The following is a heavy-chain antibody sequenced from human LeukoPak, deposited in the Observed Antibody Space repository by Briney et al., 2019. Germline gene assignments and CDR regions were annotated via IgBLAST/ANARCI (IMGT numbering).Heavy chain of an antibody. CDR1: GYTFTSYA. J-gene: IGHJ6*02. V-gene: IGHV7-4-1*02. D-gene: IGHD5-24*01. CDR3: ARGLEMAKNPDYYYYYGMDV. Sequence: ASVKVSCTASGYTFTSYAMNWVRQAPGQGLEWMGWINTNTGNPTYAQGFTGRFVFSLDTSVSTAYLQISSLKAEDTAVYYCARGLEMAKNPDYYYYYGMDVWGQGTTVTVSS. CDR2: INTNTGNP.